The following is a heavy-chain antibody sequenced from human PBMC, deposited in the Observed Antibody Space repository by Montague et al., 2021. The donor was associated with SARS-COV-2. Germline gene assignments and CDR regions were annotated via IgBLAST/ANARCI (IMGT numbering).Heavy chain of an antibody. CDR1: GGSFSGDY. Sequence: SETLSLTCAVYGGSFSGDYWTWIRKSQGKGRELIWEINHSGSTNYSPSLESRVAISVDTSKNQFPLKLNSMTAADTAIYYCARATVDINMILVVITSVNHCFDSWGQGTLVTVSP. CDR3: ARATVDINMILVVITSVNHCFDS. CDR2: INHSGST. D-gene: IGHD3-22*01. V-gene: IGHV4-34*01. J-gene: IGHJ4*02.